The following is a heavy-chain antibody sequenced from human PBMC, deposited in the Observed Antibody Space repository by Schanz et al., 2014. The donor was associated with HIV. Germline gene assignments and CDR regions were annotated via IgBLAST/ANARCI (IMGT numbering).Heavy chain of an antibody. CDR1: GGSFGGYY. J-gene: IGHJ4*02. CDR2: IYYSGST. Sequence: QVQLQQWGAGLLKPSETLSLTCAVYGGSFGGYYWSWIRQSPGKGLQWIGFIYYSGSTFYNPSLKSRITISIDTSHNHFSLKLRSVTAADTAVYFCARSPRYCGSGACYSFDYWGQGALVTVSS. V-gene: IGHV4-34*01. D-gene: IGHD2-15*01. CDR3: ARSPRYCGSGACYSFDY.